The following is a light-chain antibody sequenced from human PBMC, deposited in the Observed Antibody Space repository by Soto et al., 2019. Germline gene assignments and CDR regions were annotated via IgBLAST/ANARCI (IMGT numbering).Light chain of an antibody. CDR1: QSVSSY. Sequence: EIVLTQSPATLSLSLGERATLSCRASQSVSSYLAWYQQKPGQAPRLLIYDASNRATGIPARFSGSGSGTDFTLTINSLEPEDSAVYHCQQRSNWPSITFGQGTRLEIK. CDR3: QQRSNWPSIT. CDR2: DAS. V-gene: IGKV3-11*01. J-gene: IGKJ5*01.